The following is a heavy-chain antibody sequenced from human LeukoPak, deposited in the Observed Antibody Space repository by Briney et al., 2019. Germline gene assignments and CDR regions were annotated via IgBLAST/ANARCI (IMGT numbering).Heavy chain of an antibody. CDR2: IYYSGST. Sequence: PSETLSLTCTVSGGSISSSSYFWAWIRQPPGKGLEWIGSIYYSGSTYYNPSLNSRVTISVDTSKNQFSLNLSSVTAADTAVYYCARLITAFQAFDSWGQGTLVTVSS. CDR1: GGSISSSSYF. V-gene: IGHV4-39*01. J-gene: IGHJ4*02. D-gene: IGHD3-16*01. CDR3: ARLITAFQAFDS.